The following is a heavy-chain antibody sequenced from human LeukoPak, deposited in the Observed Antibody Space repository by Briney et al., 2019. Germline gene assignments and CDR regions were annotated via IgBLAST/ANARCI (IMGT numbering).Heavy chain of an antibody. CDR2: ISSSSSYI. CDR3: ARDYEDLGYDILTGGTDY. J-gene: IGHJ4*02. D-gene: IGHD3-9*01. CDR1: GFTVSSNY. Sequence: KSGGSLRLSCAASGFTVSSNYMNWVRQAPGKGLEWVSSISSSSSYIYYADSVKGRFTISRDNAKNSLYLQMNSLRAEDTAVYYCARDYEDLGYDILTGGTDYWGQGTLVTVSS. V-gene: IGHV3-21*01.